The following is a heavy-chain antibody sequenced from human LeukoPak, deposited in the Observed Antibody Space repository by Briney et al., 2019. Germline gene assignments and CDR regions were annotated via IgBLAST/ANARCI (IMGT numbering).Heavy chain of an antibody. CDR1: GFTFTSYS. D-gene: IGHD3-16*01. CDR3: ARDGFGTGSN. CDR2: IKQDGSEK. J-gene: IGHJ4*02. Sequence: GGSLRLSCAASGFTFTSYSMNWVRQAPGKGLEWVANIKQDGSEKNYVDSVKGRFIISRDNAKNSLYLQMNTLRADDTAVYYCARDGFGTGSNWGQGTLVTVSS. V-gene: IGHV3-7*03.